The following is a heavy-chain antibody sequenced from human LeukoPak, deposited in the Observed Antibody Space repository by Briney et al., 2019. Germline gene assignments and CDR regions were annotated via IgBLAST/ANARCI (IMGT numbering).Heavy chain of an antibody. Sequence: PGRSLRLSCAASGFTFSSHAMHWVRQAPGKGLEWVAVISYDGSNKYYADSVKGRFTISRDNSKNTLYLQMNSLRAEDTAVYYCARVRNWNYVRYYYYGMDVWGQGTTVTVSS. CDR3: ARVRNWNYVRYYYYGMDV. CDR1: GFTFSSHA. CDR2: ISYDGSNK. J-gene: IGHJ6*02. D-gene: IGHD1-7*01. V-gene: IGHV3-30-3*01.